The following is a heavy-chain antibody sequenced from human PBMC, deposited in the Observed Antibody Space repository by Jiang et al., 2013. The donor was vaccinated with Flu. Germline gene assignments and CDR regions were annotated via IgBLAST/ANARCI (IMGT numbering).Heavy chain of an antibody. J-gene: IGHJ3*02. CDR2: IYPGDSDT. CDR3: ARHVEVGYGGNPQAFDI. D-gene: IGHD4-23*01. CDR1: GYSFTSYW. V-gene: IGHV5-51*01. Sequence: GAEVKKPGESLKISCKGSGYSFTSYWIGWVRQMPGKGLEWVGIIYPGDSDTRYGPSFQGQVTISADKSNRSAYLQWSSLKATDTAMYYCARHVEVGYGGNPQAFDIWGQGTMVTVSS.